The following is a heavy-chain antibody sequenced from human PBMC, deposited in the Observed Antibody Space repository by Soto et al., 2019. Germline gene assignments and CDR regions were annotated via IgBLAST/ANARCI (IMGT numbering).Heavy chain of an antibody. D-gene: IGHD1-1*01. CDR3: ARDGLGTTRRYFDH. CDR2: VIPVLGVA. Sequence: QVQLVQSGAEVQKPGSSVKVSCKASGGTFSSYAFSWVRQAPGRGLEWMGRVIPVLGVADYAQKFQGRATLTADKSTSTVYMELSGLRSEDTALYYCARDGLGTTRRYFDHWGQGTRVTVSS. CDR1: GGTFSSYA. V-gene: IGHV1-69*04. J-gene: IGHJ4*02.